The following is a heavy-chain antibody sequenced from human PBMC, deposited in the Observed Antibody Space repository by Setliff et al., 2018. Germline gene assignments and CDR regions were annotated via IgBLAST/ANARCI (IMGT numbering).Heavy chain of an antibody. J-gene: IGHJ6*03. CDR3: ARAPPNRYSGSYEYFYMDV. CDR1: GGSIRNYY. Sequence: SETLSLTCTVSGGSIRNYYWSWIRQPPGKGLEWIGYIYYSGNTNYNPSLKSRVTISVDTSKNQFSLKVKSVTAADTAVYYCARAPPNRYSGSYEYFYMDVWGKGTTVTVSS. D-gene: IGHD1-26*01. CDR2: IYYSGNT. V-gene: IGHV4-59*12.